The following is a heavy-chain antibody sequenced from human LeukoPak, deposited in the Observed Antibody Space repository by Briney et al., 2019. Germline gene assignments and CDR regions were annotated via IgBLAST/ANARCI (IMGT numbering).Heavy chain of an antibody. CDR2: IYYSGST. D-gene: IGHD3-22*01. J-gene: IGHJ4*02. CDR3: AREGAYYYDSSGYFDY. CDR1: GGSISSYY. Sequence: SETLSLTCTVSGGSISSYYWSWIRQPPGKGLEWIGYIYYSGSTNYNPSLKSRVTISVDTSKNQFSLKLSSVPAADTAVYYCAREGAYYYDSSGYFDYWGQGTLVTVSS. V-gene: IGHV4-59*01.